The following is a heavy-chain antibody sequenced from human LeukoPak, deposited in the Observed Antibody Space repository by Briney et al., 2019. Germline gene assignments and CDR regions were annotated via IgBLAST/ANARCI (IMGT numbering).Heavy chain of an antibody. D-gene: IGHD3-22*01. J-gene: IGHJ4*02. CDR1: GFTFSSYA. CDR3: AKVGYYYDSSGYYLVSQGADY. V-gene: IGHV3-23*01. Sequence: TGGSLRLSCAASGFTFSSYAMSWVRQAPGKGLEWVSAISGSGGSTYYADSVKGRFTISRDNSKNTLYLQMNSLRAEDTAVYYCAKVGYYYDSSGYYLVSQGADYWGQGTLVTVSS. CDR2: ISGSGGST.